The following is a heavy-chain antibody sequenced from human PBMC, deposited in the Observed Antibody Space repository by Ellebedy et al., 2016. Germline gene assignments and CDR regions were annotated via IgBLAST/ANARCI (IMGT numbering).Heavy chain of an antibody. CDR2: FDPEDGTT. V-gene: IGHV1-24*01. Sequence: ASVKVSCKASGYTFTSYGISWVRQAPGKGLEWMGGFDPEDGTTIYAQKFQGRVTMTEDTSTDTAYMELSSLRSEDTAIYYCARAPPPRGDRSADAFDIWGQGTMVTVST. D-gene: IGHD7-27*01. CDR1: GYTFTSYG. J-gene: IGHJ3*02. CDR3: ARAPPPRGDRSADAFDI.